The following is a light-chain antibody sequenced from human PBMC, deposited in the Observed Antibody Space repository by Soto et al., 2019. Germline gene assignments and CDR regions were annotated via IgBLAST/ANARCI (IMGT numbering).Light chain of an antibody. CDR1: QGIRND. CDR2: AAS. Sequence: AIQMTQSPSSLSASVGDRVTITCRASQGIRNDLGWYQQKPGKPPKLLIYAASSLQSGVPSRFSGSGSGTDFTLTISNLQPEDFATYYCLQDYNYPRTFGPGTKVDI. J-gene: IGKJ3*01. V-gene: IGKV1-6*01. CDR3: LQDYNYPRT.